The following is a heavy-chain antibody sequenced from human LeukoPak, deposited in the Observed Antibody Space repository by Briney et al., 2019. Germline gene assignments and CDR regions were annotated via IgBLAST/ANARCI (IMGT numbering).Heavy chain of an antibody. V-gene: IGHV4-38-2*02. CDR2: IYHNGST. CDR1: SSSISSGNY. Sequence: SETLSLTCTVSSSSISSGNYWGWIRQPPGKGLEYIGYIYHNGSTYYNPSLKSRVTISVDTSKNQFSLKLSSVTAADTAVYYCARSFGDGYYYYYMDVWGKGTTVTVSS. CDR3: ARSFGDGYYYYYMDV. J-gene: IGHJ6*03. D-gene: IGHD3-10*01.